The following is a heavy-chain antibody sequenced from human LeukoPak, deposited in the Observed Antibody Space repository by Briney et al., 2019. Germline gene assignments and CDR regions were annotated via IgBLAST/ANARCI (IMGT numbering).Heavy chain of an antibody. J-gene: IGHJ4*02. CDR2: ISGSDGST. CDR3: AKRGDYAFHVDY. V-gene: IGHV3-23*01. CDR1: GFTFSSYA. D-gene: IGHD4-17*01. Sequence: PGGSLRLSCAASGFTFSSYAMSWVRQAPGKGLEWVSAISGSDGSTYYADSVKGRFTISRDNSKNTLYLQMNSLRAEDTAVYYCAKRGDYAFHVDYWGQGTLVTVSS.